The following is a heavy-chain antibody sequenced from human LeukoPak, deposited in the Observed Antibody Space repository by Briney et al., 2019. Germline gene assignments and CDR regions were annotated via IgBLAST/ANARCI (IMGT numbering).Heavy chain of an antibody. Sequence: GSLRLSCAASGFTFSSYGMHWVRQVPGKGLEWVAFIRYDGSNKYYADSVKGRFTISRDNSKNTLYLQMNSLRAEDTAVYYCAKVQESSAYYSSIDYWGQGTLVTVSS. V-gene: IGHV3-30*02. CDR3: AKVQESSAYYSSIDY. J-gene: IGHJ4*02. D-gene: IGHD2-21*01. CDR1: GFTFSSYG. CDR2: IRYDGSNK.